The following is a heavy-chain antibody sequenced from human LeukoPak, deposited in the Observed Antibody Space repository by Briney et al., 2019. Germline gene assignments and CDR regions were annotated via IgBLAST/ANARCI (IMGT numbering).Heavy chain of an antibody. CDR2: IYPGDSDT. Sequence: PGESLKISCKGSGYSFTSYWIGWVRQMPGKGLEWMGIIYPGDSDTRYSPSFQGQVTISADKSISTAYLQWSSLKASDTAMYYCARPSFVVVVAATGRERFDAFDIWGQGTMVTVSS. V-gene: IGHV5-51*01. D-gene: IGHD2-15*01. J-gene: IGHJ3*02. CDR1: GYSFTSYW. CDR3: ARPSFVVVVAATGRERFDAFDI.